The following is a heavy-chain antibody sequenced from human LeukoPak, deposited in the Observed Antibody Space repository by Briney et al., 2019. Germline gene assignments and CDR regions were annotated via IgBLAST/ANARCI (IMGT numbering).Heavy chain of an antibody. V-gene: IGHV3-23*01. CDR2: ISGSSSRT. J-gene: IGHJ4*02. CDR3: AKESVPTAMDY. CDR1: GFTFSNYA. Sequence: GGSPRLSCAASGFTFSNYAMSWVRQAPGKGLEWVSAISGSSSRTHYTDSVKGRFTISRDNSKNTLSLQMNSLRAEDTAVYYCAKESVPTAMDYWGQGILVTVSS. D-gene: IGHD2-2*01.